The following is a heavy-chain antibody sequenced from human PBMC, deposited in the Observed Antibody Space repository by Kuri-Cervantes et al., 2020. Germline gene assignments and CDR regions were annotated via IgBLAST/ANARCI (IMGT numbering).Heavy chain of an antibody. V-gene: IGHV3-30-3*01. D-gene: IGHD3-3*01. CDR2: VSHDGNNK. Sequence: GGSLRLSCAASGFTFSNYAMHWVRQAPGKGLEWVAVVSHDGNNKFYADSVRGRLTISRDNSNNTLYLQMNSLRPQDTAVYFCARDYGRFLEWLPSYYYGMDAWGQGTTVTVSS. J-gene: IGHJ6*02. CDR3: ARDYGRFLEWLPSYYYGMDA. CDR1: GFTFSNYA.